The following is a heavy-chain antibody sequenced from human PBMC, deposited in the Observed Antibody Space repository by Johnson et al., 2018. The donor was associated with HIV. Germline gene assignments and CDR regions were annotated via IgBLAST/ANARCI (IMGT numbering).Heavy chain of an antibody. V-gene: IGHV3-64*01. CDR1: GFTFSSYA. CDR2: ISSNGGST. CDR3: ARDQRWWLPSPGAFEM. J-gene: IGHJ3*02. D-gene: IGHD5-12*01. Sequence: VQLVESGGGVVQPGRSLRLSCAASGFTFSSYAMHWVRQAPGKGLEYVSAISSNGGSTYYANSVKGRFTISRDNSKNTLYLQMGSLRAEDMAVYYCARDQRWWLPSPGAFEMWVQGARVTVSS.